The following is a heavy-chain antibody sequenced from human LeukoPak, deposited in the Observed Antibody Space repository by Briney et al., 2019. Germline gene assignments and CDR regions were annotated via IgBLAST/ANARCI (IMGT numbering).Heavy chain of an antibody. CDR1: GYSFTSYW. CDR3: ARGPSRYDSSGYYSY. V-gene: IGHV5-51*01. D-gene: IGHD3-22*01. CDR2: IYPGDSDT. J-gene: IGHJ4*02. Sequence: EESLKISCKGSGYSFTSYWIGWVRQMPGKGLEWMGIIYPGDSDTRYSPSFQGQVTISADKSISTAYLQWSSLKASDTAMYYCARGPSRYDSSGYYSYWGQGTLVTVSS.